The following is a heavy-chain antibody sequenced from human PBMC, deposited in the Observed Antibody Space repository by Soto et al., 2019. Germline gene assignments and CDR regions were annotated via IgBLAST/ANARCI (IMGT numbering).Heavy chain of an antibody. V-gene: IGHV1-2*04. D-gene: IGHD2-15*01. J-gene: IGHJ4*02. CDR3: ARDYCSGGSCYELDFDY. CDR2: INPNSGGT. CDR1: GYTFTGYY. Sequence: ASVKVSCKASGYTFTGYYMHWVRQAPGQGLEWMGWINPNSGGTNYAQKFQGWVTMTRDTSLSTAYMELSRLRSDDTAVYYCARDYCSGGSCYELDFDYWGQGTLVTVSS.